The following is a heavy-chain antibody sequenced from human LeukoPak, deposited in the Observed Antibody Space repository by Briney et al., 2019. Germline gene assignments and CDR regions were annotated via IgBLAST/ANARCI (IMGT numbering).Heavy chain of an antibody. Sequence: GGSLRLSCAASGFTFSSYAMHWVRQAPGKGLEWVSYISSSGSTIYYADSVKGRFTISRDNAKNSLFLQMNSLRAEDTAVYYCARVLRYCSGGNCYSGGLGYMDVWGKGTTVTISS. V-gene: IGHV3-48*04. CDR2: ISSSGSTI. J-gene: IGHJ6*03. D-gene: IGHD2-15*01. CDR1: GFTFSSYA. CDR3: ARVLRYCSGGNCYSGGLGYMDV.